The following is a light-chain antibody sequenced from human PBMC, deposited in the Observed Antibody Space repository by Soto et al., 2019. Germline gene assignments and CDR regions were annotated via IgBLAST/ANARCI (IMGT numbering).Light chain of an antibody. J-gene: IGKJ1*01. CDR3: QQYHTYPST. Sequence: DIQMTQSPSTLSASVGDRVTITCRASQSISSWLAWYQQKPGKAPKLLIYKASSLESGVPSRFSGSGSGTEITLTISRLQPDDFATYYCQQYHTYPSTFGHGTKVQIK. CDR2: KAS. CDR1: QSISSW. V-gene: IGKV1-5*03.